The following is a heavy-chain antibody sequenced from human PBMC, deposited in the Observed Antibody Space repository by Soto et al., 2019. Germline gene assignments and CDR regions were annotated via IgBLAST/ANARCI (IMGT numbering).Heavy chain of an antibody. CDR3: ASGGWGSSWYEGGSRIDY. D-gene: IGHD6-13*01. V-gene: IGHV3-13*01. CDR1: GFTFCSYD. J-gene: IGHJ4*02. Sequence: EVQLVESGGGLVQPGGSLRLSCAASGFTFCSYDMHWVRQVTGRGLEWVSAIGAAGDTYYPDSVKGRFTISRENAKNSLYLQMNSLRAEDTAVYYCASGGWGSSWYEGGSRIDYWGQGTLVTVSS. CDR2: IGAAGDT.